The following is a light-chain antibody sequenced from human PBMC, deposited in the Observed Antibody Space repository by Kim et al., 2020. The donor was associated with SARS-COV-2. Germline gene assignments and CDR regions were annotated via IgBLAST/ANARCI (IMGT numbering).Light chain of an antibody. CDR3: QHYGGSAT. CDR2: DAS. J-gene: IGKJ5*01. CDR1: QSLASNS. V-gene: IGKV3-20*01. Sequence: LSPGERATLSCRASQSLASNSLAWYQQRPGQSPRPLIYDASRRATGIPERFSGSGSGTDFTLIISRLESEDFAVYYCQHYGGSATFGQGTRLEIK.